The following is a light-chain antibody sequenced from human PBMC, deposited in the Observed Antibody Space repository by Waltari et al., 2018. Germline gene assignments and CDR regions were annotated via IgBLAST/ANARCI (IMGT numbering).Light chain of an antibody. CDR3: AAWDDSLNAWI. CDR1: SSNIGRNS. Sequence: QSLLTQPPSISGAPGQRVTISCSGGSSNIGRNSVNWYEQVPWTAPKLLILRGDRRPSEVSYRFAVSKSGTSASLTITGLLSAGEADYICAAWDDSLNAWIFGGGTRLTVL. J-gene: IGLJ2*01. CDR2: RGD. V-gene: IGLV1-44*01.